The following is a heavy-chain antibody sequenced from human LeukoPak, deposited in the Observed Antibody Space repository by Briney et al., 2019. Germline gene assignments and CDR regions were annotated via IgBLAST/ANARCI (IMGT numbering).Heavy chain of an antibody. CDR3: ARAHDYGDYAYFQH. CDR2: ISSSRTTI. CDR1: GFTFSNAW. J-gene: IGHJ1*01. Sequence: PGGSLRLSCAASGFTFSNAWMSWVRQAPGKGLEWVSYISSSRTTIYYADSVKGRFSISRDNAKNSLYLQMTSLRAEDTGVYYCARAHDYGDYAYFQHWGQGTLVTVFS. D-gene: IGHD4-17*01. V-gene: IGHV3-48*01.